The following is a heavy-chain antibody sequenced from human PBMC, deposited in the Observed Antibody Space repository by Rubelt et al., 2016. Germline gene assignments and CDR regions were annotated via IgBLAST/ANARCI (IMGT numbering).Heavy chain of an antibody. V-gene: IGHV4-39*01. Sequence: QLQLQESGPGLVKPSETLSLTCTVSGGSISSSSYYWGWIRQPPGKGLEWIGSIYYSGNTYYNPSLKSRVTISVDTSKNQFSLKLSSVTAADTAVYYCASGYDSSGYYYPDRKENWFDPWGQGTLVTVSS. D-gene: IGHD3-22*01. CDR3: ASGYDSSGYYYPDRKENWFDP. CDR2: IYYSGNT. J-gene: IGHJ5*02. CDR1: GGSISSSSYY.